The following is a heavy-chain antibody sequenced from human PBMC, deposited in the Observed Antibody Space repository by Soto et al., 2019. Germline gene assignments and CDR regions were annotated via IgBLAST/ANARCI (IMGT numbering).Heavy chain of an antibody. CDR2: IYYSGST. V-gene: IGHV4-59*08. D-gene: IGHD4-17*01. CDR1: GGSISSYY. Sequence: PSETLSLTCTVSGGSISSYYWSWIRQPPGKGLEWIGYIYYSGSTNYNPSLKSRVTISVDTSKNQFSLKLSSVTAADTAVYYCARHWSWLDGDPYYQYGMDVWGQRTTVTVSS. CDR3: ARHWSWLDGDPYYQYGMDV. J-gene: IGHJ6*02.